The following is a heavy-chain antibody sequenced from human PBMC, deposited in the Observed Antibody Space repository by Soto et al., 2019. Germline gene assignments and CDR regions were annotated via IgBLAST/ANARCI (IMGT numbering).Heavy chain of an antibody. Sequence: SETLSLTCSVSGDSVNSGNYYWTWMRQPPGKGLEWIGHIYYSGNTSYSPSLKSRITISLDTTNNQFSLNLNSVTAADTAVYYCARVPVDTYMIYWSDPWGQGTLVTVSS. CDR1: GDSVNSGNYY. V-gene: IGHV4-61*01. D-gene: IGHD3-16*01. CDR2: IYYSGNT. CDR3: ARVPVDTYMIYWSDP. J-gene: IGHJ5*01.